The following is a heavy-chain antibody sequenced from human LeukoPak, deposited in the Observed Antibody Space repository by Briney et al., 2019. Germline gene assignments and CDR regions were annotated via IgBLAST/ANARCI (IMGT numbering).Heavy chain of an antibody. D-gene: IGHD6-6*01. CDR2: IIPIFGTA. CDR3: ARASPDASSSPILGG. Sequence: GSSVKVSCKASGGTFSSYAISWVRQAPGQGLEWMGGIIPIFGTANYAQKFQGRVTITTDESTSTVYMELSSLRSDDTAVYYCARASPDASSSPILGGWGQGTLVTVSS. J-gene: IGHJ4*02. V-gene: IGHV1-69*05. CDR1: GGTFSSYA.